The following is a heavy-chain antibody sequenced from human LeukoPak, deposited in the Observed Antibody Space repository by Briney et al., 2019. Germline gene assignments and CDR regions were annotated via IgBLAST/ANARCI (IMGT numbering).Heavy chain of an antibody. D-gene: IGHD6-6*01. J-gene: IGHJ3*02. Sequence: QPGGSLRLSCAASGFTFSNYEMHWVRLVFGKGLEWVSAIGIAGNTFYAGSVKGRFTISRENAKNSFHLQMNSLGAGDTAVYYCAREGSLSSSDAFDIWGQGTMVTVSS. V-gene: IGHV3-13*01. CDR3: AREGSLSSSDAFDI. CDR2: IGIAGNT. CDR1: GFTFSNYE.